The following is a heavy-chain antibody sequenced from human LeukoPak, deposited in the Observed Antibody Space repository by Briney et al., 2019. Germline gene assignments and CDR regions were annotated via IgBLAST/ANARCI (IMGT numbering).Heavy chain of an antibody. J-gene: IGHJ3*02. CDR1: GYTFTSYG. Sequence: ASVKVSCKASGYTFTSYGISWVRQAPGQGLEWMGWISAYNGNTNYAQKLQGRVTMTTDTSTSTAYMELRSLRSDDTAVYYCARGVTILGVVIEGAFDIWGQGTMVTVSS. D-gene: IGHD3-3*01. CDR3: ARGVTILGVVIEGAFDI. V-gene: IGHV1-18*01. CDR2: ISAYNGNT.